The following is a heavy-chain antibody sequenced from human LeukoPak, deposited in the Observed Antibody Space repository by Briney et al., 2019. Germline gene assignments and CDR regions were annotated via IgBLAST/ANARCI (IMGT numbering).Heavy chain of an antibody. D-gene: IGHD2-15*01. CDR1: GFTFSSYA. CDR3: ARGGSLDY. Sequence: GGSLRLSCAASGFTFSSYAMHWVRQAPGKGLEWVAVISYDGSNKYYADSVKGRFTISRDNSKNTLYLQMNSLRAEDTAVYYCARGGSLDYWGQGTLVTVSS. J-gene: IGHJ4*02. V-gene: IGHV3-30*04. CDR2: ISYDGSNK.